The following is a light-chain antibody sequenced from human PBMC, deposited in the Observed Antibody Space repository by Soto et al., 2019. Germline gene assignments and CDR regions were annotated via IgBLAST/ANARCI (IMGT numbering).Light chain of an antibody. CDR1: QIFTSSY. Sequence: EIVLTQSPGTLSLSPGERVTLSCSASQIFTSSYIAWYQQKSGQAPRLRLYGASSRATGIPDRFRGSGSGTEFTLTISSLQSEDSAVYYCQQYHNWPPITFGQGTRLEIK. J-gene: IGKJ5*01. CDR2: GAS. V-gene: IGKV3-20*01. CDR3: QQYHNWPPIT.